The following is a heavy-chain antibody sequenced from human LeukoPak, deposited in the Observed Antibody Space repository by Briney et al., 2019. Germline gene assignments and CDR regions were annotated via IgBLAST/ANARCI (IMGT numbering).Heavy chain of an antibody. J-gene: IGHJ6*02. Sequence: SQTLSLTCTVSGGSISSGGYYWSWIRQPAGKGLEWIGRIQTSGSTNYNPSLRSRVTISVDTPKNQFSLKVSSVAAADTAVYYCLGYCSTASCPSDVWGQGSTVTVSS. V-gene: IGHV4-61*02. CDR1: GGSISSGGYY. CDR3: LGYCSTASCPSDV. CDR2: IQTSGST. D-gene: IGHD2-2*01.